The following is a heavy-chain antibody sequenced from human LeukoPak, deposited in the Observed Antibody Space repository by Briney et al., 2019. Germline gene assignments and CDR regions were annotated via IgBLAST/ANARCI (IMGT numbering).Heavy chain of an antibody. J-gene: IGHJ4*02. CDR1: GFTSSNYN. CDR2: ISNSGTI. D-gene: IGHD1-26*01. CDR3: ARETTAVGFDY. Sequence: GGSLRLSCAASGFTSSNYNMNWVRQAPGKGLEWVSYISNSGTIYYLDSVKGRFTISRDNAKNSLSLQMNSLRAEDTAVYYCARETTAVGFDYWGQGALVSVSS. V-gene: IGHV3-48*01.